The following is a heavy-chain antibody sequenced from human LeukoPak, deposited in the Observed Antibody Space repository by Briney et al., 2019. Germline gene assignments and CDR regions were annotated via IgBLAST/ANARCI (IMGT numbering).Heavy chain of an antibody. D-gene: IGHD3-10*01. CDR1: GGSISSGGYY. J-gene: IGHJ3*02. CDR3: ARDRPPFTWITMVRGVIPYAFDI. V-gene: IGHV4-31*03. CDR2: IYYSGST. Sequence: PSETLSLTCTVSGGSISSGGYYWSWIRQHPGKGLEWIGYIYYSGSTYYNPSLKSRVTISVDTSKNQFSLKLSSVTAADAAVYYCARDRPPFTWITMVRGVIPYAFDIWGQGTMVTVSS.